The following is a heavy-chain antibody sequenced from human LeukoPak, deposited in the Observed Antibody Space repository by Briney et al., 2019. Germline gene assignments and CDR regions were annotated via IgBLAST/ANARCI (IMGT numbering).Heavy chain of an antibody. CDR2: IYTSGST. D-gene: IGHD3-10*01. Sequence: PSETLSLTCTVSGGSISSYYWSWIRQPAGKGLEWIGRIYTSGSTNYNPSLKSRVTMSVDTSKNQLSLKLSSVTAADTAVYYCASTMARGVIINVDAFDIWGQGTMVTVSS. CDR3: ASTMARGVIINVDAFDI. V-gene: IGHV4-4*07. CDR1: GGSISSYY. J-gene: IGHJ3*02.